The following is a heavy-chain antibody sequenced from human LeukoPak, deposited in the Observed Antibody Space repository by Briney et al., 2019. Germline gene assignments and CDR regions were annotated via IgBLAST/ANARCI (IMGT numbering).Heavy chain of an antibody. V-gene: IGHV3-21*01. CDR3: ARDFTGLTSYDAFDI. CDR1: GFTFSSFA. Sequence: GGSLRLSCAASGFTFSSFAMSWARQAPGKGLEWVSSISSSSSYIYYADSVKGRFTISRDNAKNSLYLQMNSLRAEDTAVYYCARDFTGLTSYDAFDIWGQGTMVTVSS. CDR2: ISSSSSYI. J-gene: IGHJ3*02. D-gene: IGHD3-9*01.